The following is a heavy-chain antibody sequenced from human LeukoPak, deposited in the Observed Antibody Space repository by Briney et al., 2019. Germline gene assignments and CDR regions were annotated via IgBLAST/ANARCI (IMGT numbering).Heavy chain of an antibody. J-gene: IGHJ4*02. CDR2: ISAYNGNT. CDR3: ARKTMVRGVTPVDY. CDR1: GYTFTSYG. V-gene: IGHV1-18*01. D-gene: IGHD3-10*01. Sequence: ASVKLSCKASGYTFTSYGISWVRQAPGQGLEWMGWISAYNGNTNYAQKLQGRVTMTTDTSTSTAYMELRSLRSDDTAVYYCARKTMVRGVTPVDYWGQGTLVTVSS.